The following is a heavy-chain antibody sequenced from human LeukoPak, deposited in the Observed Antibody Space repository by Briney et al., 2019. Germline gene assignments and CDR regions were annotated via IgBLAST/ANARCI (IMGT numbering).Heavy chain of an antibody. V-gene: IGHV4-59*12. CDR1: GGSISSYY. J-gene: IGHJ4*02. D-gene: IGHD3-22*01. CDR2: IYYSGST. CDR3: ARDQKAYDSSGYYPDY. Sequence: SETLSLTCTVSGGSISSYYWSWVRQPPGKGLEWIGSIYYSGSTYYNPSLKSRVTISVDTSKNQFSLKLSSVTAADTAVYYCARDQKAYDSSGYYPDYWGQGTLVTVSS.